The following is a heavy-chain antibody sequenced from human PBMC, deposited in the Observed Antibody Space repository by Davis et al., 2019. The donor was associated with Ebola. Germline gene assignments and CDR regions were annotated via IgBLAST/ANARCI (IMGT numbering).Heavy chain of an antibody. V-gene: IGHV5-51*01. Sequence: GESLKISCKGSGYSFTSYWIGWVRQMPGKGLEWMGIIYPGDSDTRYSPSFQGRVTISADKSISTAYLQWSSLKASDTAMYYCARPWLQQNDAFDIWGQGTMVTVSS. D-gene: IGHD5-18*01. CDR3: ARPWLQQNDAFDI. J-gene: IGHJ3*02. CDR1: GYSFTSYW. CDR2: IYPGDSDT.